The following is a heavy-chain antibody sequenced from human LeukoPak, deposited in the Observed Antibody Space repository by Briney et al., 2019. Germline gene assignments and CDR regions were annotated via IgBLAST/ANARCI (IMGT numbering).Heavy chain of an antibody. J-gene: IGHJ5*02. V-gene: IGHV4-30-4*08. CDR1: GGSISSGDYY. CDR2: IYYSGST. Sequence: PSETLSLTCTVSGGSISSGDYYWSWIRQPPGKGLEWIGYIYYSGSTYYNPSLKSRVTISVDTSKSQFSLKLSSVTAADTAVYYCARGYCSSTSCYKDGNNWFDPWGQGTLVTVSS. CDR3: ARGYCSSTSCYKDGNNWFDP. D-gene: IGHD2-2*02.